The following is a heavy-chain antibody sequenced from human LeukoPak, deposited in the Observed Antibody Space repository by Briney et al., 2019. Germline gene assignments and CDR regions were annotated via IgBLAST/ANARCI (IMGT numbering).Heavy chain of an antibody. CDR3: AREGSYDILTGPMDV. CDR1: GFTFSSYE. CDR2: ISSSSSTI. D-gene: IGHD3-9*01. J-gene: IGHJ6*02. Sequence: PGGSLRLSCAASGFTFSSYEMNWVRQAPGKGLEWVSYISSSSSTIYYADSVKGRFTISRDNAKNSLYLQMNSLRDEDTAVYYCAREGSYDILTGPMDVWGQGTTVTVSS. V-gene: IGHV3-48*02.